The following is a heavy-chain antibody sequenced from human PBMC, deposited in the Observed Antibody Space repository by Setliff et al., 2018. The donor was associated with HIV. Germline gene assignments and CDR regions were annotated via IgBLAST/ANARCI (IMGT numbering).Heavy chain of an antibody. V-gene: IGHV3-30*03. CDR2: TSYDGTYR. Sequence: LSLSCAASGFTFRNYGMNWVRQAPGKGLKWVAITSYDGTYRHYADSVRGRFTISRDNSRNTVYLDMNNLTAEDTAVYYCVRGGYYYDNTVFYGHWGQGTLVTVSS. CDR1: GFTFRNYG. CDR3: VRGGYYYDNTVFYGH. J-gene: IGHJ4*02. D-gene: IGHD3-22*01.